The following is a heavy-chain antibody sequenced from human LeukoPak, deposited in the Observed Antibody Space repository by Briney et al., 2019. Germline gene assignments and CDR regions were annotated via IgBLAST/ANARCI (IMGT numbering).Heavy chain of an antibody. CDR2: ISYDGSNK. CDR1: GFTFSSYA. Sequence: PGGSLRLSCAASGFTFSSYAMHWVRQAPGKGLEWVAVISYDGSNKYYADSVKGRFTISRDNSKNTLYLQMNSLRAEDTAVYYCAREIVATTYYFDYWGQGTLVTVSS. CDR3: AREIVATTYYFDY. J-gene: IGHJ4*02. D-gene: IGHD5-12*01. V-gene: IGHV3-30*04.